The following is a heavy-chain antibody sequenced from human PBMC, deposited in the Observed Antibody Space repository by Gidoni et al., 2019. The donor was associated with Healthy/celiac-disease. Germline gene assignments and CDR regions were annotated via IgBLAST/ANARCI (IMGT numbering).Heavy chain of an antibody. V-gene: IGHV3-23*01. CDR3: AKSRSGWGFY. CDR1: GFTFSSYA. J-gene: IGHJ4*02. CDR2: ISGSGGRT. D-gene: IGHD6-19*01. Sequence: EVQLLESGGGLVQPGGSLRLSCAASGFTFSSYAMSWVRQAPGKGLEWVSAISGSGGRTYYADAVKGRVTISRDNSKNTLYLQMNSRRAEDTAVYYCAKSRSGWGFYWGQGTLVTVSS.